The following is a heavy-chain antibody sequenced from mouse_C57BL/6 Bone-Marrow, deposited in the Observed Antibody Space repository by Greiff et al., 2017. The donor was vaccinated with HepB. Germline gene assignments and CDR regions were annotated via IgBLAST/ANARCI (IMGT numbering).Heavy chain of an antibody. J-gene: IGHJ1*03. D-gene: IGHD1-1*01. V-gene: IGHV1-54*01. CDR2: INPGSGGT. Sequence: VQLQQSGAELVRPGTSVKVSCKASGYAFTNYLIEWVKQRPGQGLEWIGVINPGSGGTNYNEKFKGKATLTADKSSSTAYMQLSSLTSEDSAVYFCARSDYYGSSWYFDVWGTGTTVTVSS. CDR3: ARSDYYGSSWYFDV. CDR1: GYAFTNYL.